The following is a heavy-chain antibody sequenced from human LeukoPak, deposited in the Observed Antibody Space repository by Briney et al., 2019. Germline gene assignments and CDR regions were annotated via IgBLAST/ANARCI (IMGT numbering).Heavy chain of an antibody. D-gene: IGHD2-15*01. CDR2: ISGGGGGT. V-gene: IGHV3-23*01. J-gene: IGHJ6*02. Sequence: GGSLRLSCAASGFTFSSYAMSWVRQAPGKGLEWVSVISGGGGGTYCTDSVKGRFTISRDNSKNTLYLQMNSLRAEDTAVYYCAGVKDYYYYGMDVWGQGTTVTVSS. CDR1: GFTFSSYA. CDR3: AGVKDYYYYGMDV.